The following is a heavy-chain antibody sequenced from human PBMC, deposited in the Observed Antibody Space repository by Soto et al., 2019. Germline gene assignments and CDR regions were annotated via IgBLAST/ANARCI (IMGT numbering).Heavy chain of an antibody. V-gene: IGHV1-18*01. Sequence: ASVKVSCKASGYTFTSYGISWVRQAPGQGLEWMGWISAYNGNTNYAQKLQGRVTMTTDTSTSTAYMELRSLRSDDTAVYYCARDEYSYGSGDWFDPWGQGTLVTVSS. CDR3: ARDEYSYGSGDWFDP. CDR2: ISAYNGNT. J-gene: IGHJ5*02. D-gene: IGHD5-18*01. CDR1: GYTFTSYG.